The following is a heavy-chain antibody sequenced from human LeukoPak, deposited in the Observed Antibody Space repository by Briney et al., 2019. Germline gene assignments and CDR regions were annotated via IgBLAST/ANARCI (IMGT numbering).Heavy chain of an antibody. Sequence: GGSLRLSCAASGFTFSSYWMSWVRQAPGKGLEWVANIKQDGSEKYYVDSVKGRFTISRDNAKNSLYLQMNSLRAEDTAVYYCARDRDYDYVWGSYRYSDYWGQGTLVTVSS. CDR1: GFTFSSYW. J-gene: IGHJ4*02. CDR3: ARDRDYDYVWGSYRYSDY. CDR2: IKQDGSEK. D-gene: IGHD3-16*02. V-gene: IGHV3-7*01.